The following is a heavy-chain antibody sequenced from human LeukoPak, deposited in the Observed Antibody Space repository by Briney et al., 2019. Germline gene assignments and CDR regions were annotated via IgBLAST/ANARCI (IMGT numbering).Heavy chain of an antibody. CDR1: GYTFTSYY. V-gene: IGHV1-46*01. Sequence: ASVKVSCKASGYTFTSYYMHWVRQAPGQGLEWMGIINPSGGSTSYAQKFQGRVTMTRDTSTSTVYMELSSLRSEDTAVYYCARLGWLRFPFYYYGMDVWGQGTTVTVSS. J-gene: IGHJ6*02. D-gene: IGHD5-12*01. CDR3: ARLGWLRFPFYYYGMDV. CDR2: INPSGGST.